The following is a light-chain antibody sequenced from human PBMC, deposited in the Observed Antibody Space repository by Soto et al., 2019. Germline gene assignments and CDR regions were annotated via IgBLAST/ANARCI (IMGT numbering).Light chain of an antibody. CDR1: SSDVGGYNY. CDR3: SSYTGSSTFYV. Sequence: QSALTQPASVSGSPGQSITISCTGTSSDVGGYNYISWYQQHPGKAPKLMIYEVSNRPSGVSNRFSGSKSGNTASLTISGLQAEDEADYYCSSYTGSSTFYVFGTGTK. J-gene: IGLJ1*01. V-gene: IGLV2-14*01. CDR2: EVS.